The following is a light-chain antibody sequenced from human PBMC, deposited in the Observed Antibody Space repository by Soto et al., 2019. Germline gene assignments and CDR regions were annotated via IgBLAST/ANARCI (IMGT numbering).Light chain of an antibody. CDR3: QQRSNWPPLT. J-gene: IGKJ4*01. CDR2: DAS. CDR1: QSVSSY. Sequence: EIVLTQSPATLSLSPGERATLSCRASQSVSSYLAWNQQKPVQAPRLLIYDASNRATGIPARFSGSGSGTDFTRTISSLEPEDSAVYYCQQRSNWPPLTFGGGTKVEIK. V-gene: IGKV3-11*01.